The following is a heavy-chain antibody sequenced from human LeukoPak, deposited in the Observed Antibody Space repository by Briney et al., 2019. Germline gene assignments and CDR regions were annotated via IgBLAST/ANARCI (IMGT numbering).Heavy chain of an antibody. CDR2: CDPEDGET. CDR1: GYTLTELS. CDR3: ATDDAMVRGVGDYGMDV. J-gene: IGHJ6*04. Sequence: ASVTVSCKVSGYTLTELSMHWVRQAPGEGLEWMGGCDPEDGETIYAQKFQGRVTMTEDTSTDTAYMELSSLRSEDTAVYYCATDDAMVRGVGDYGMDVWGKGTTVTVSS. D-gene: IGHD3-10*01. V-gene: IGHV1-24*01.